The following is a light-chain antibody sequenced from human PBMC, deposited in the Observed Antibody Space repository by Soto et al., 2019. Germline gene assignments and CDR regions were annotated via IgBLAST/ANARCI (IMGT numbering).Light chain of an antibody. CDR2: EGS. Sequence: QSALTQPASVSVAPGQSITISCTGTSSDVGSYNLVSWYQQHPGKAPKLMIYEGSKRPSGVSNRFAGSKSGNTASLTISGLQAEDEADYYCCAYAGSSTLWVFGGGTKLPVL. CDR3: CAYAGSSTLWV. J-gene: IGLJ3*02. CDR1: SSDVGSYNL. V-gene: IGLV2-23*01.